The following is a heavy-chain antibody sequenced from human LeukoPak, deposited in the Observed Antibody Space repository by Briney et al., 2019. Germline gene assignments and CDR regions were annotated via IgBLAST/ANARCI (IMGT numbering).Heavy chain of an antibody. V-gene: IGHV3-23*01. CDR2: ISGSGGST. Sequence: GGSLRLSCAASGFTFSSYAMSWVRQAPGKGLEWVSAISGSGGSTYYADSVKGRFTISRDNSKNTLYLQMNSLRAEDTAVYYCAKGGSRGYSGYGYDYYGMDVWGQGTTVTVSS. CDR1: GFTFSSYA. D-gene: IGHD5-12*01. J-gene: IGHJ6*02. CDR3: AKGGSRGYSGYGYDYYGMDV.